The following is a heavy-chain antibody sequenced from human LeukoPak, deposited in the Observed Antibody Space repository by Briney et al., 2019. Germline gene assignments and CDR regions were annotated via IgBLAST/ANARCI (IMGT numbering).Heavy chain of an antibody. CDR3: ARDGPDYYDSSGYYFSSRSPIDY. CDR1: GFTFSSYW. V-gene: IGHV3-7*01. D-gene: IGHD3-22*01. Sequence: PGGSLRLSCAASGFTFSSYWMSWVRQAPGKGLEWVANIKQDGSEKYYVDSVKGRFTISRDNAKNSLYLQMNSLRAEDTAVYYCARDGPDYYDSSGYYFSSRSPIDYWAREPWSPSPQ. J-gene: IGHJ4*02. CDR2: IKQDGSEK.